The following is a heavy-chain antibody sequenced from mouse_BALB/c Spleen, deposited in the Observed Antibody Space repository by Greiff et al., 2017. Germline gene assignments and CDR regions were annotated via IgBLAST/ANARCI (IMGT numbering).Heavy chain of an antibody. D-gene: IGHD2-4*01. CDR1: SYTFTDYA. CDR3: ARGNYDEDFDY. CDR2: ISTYYGNT. Sequence: VMLVESGPELVRPGVSVKISCKGSSYTFTDYAMHWVKQSHAKSLEWIGVISTYYGNTNYNQKFKGKATMTVDKSSSTAYMELARLTSEDSADYYCARGNYDEDFDYWGQGTTLTVSS. V-gene: IGHV1-67*01. J-gene: IGHJ2*01.